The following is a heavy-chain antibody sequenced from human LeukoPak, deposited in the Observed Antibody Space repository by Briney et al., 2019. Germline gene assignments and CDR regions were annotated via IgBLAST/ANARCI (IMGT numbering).Heavy chain of an antibody. CDR2: ISLTGLT. CDR3: SRENGAFSPFGY. CDR1: GGSSSNTNW. J-gene: IGHJ4*02. D-gene: IGHD2-8*01. V-gene: IGHV4-4*02. Sequence: SETLSLTCGVSGGSSSNTNWWSWVRQPPGQGLEWIGEISLTGLTHYNPSLESRVTVSLDKSKNQLSLNLTSVTAADTAVYYCSRENGAFSPFGYWGQGTLVTVLS.